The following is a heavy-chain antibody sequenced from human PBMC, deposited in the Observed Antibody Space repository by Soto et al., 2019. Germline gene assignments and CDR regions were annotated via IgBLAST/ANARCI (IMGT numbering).Heavy chain of an antibody. CDR2: ISTYDDKT. J-gene: IGHJ5*02. D-gene: IGHD2-15*01. V-gene: IGHV1-18*01. CDR3: ARDLGYCNSSGCLRNWFDP. CDR1: GYSFRTHG. Sequence: QVQLVQSGAEVKTPGASVKVSCRASGYSFRTHGISWVRQAPGQGLEWMGWISTYDDKTNFPQKFQGRITMTTDTSTSTAYMDLRSLRSDDTAVYFCARDLGYCNSSGCLRNWFDPWGQGTLVTVSS.